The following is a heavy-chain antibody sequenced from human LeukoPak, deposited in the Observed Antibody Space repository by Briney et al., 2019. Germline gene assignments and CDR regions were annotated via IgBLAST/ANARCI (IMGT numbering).Heavy chain of an antibody. CDR2: IYYSGST. Sequence: SETLSLTCTVSGGSISSYYWSWIRQPPGKGLEWIGYIYYSGSTNYNPSLKSRVTISVDTSKNQFSLKLSSVTAADTAVYYCARHTFFSSTSCYDYWSQGTLVTVSS. J-gene: IGHJ4*02. CDR3: ARHTFFSSTSCYDY. D-gene: IGHD2-2*01. CDR1: GGSISSYY. V-gene: IGHV4-59*08.